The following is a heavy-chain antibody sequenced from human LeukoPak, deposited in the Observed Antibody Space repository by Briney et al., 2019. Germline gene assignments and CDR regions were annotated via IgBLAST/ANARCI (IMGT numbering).Heavy chain of an antibody. D-gene: IGHD1-1*01. CDR2: ISSSGSTI. J-gene: IGHJ5*02. CDR1: GFTFSDYY. CDR3: ARDRVSLATTSLDT. V-gene: IGHV3-11*01. Sequence: GGSLRLSCAASGFTFSDYYMSWIRQAPGKGLEWVSYISSSGSTIDYADSVKGRFTISRDNAKNSLYLQMNNLRAEDTAVYYCARDRVSLATTSLDTWGQGTLSPSPQ.